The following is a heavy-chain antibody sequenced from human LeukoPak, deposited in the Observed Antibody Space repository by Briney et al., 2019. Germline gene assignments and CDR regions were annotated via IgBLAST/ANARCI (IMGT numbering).Heavy chain of an antibody. CDR1: GFTFGDSG. CDR3: SRAPNYDFWLDC. Sequence: GGSLRLSCTGSGFTFGDSGVNWVRQAPGKGLEWAGFIRSRNYGGKIEYAACVRGRFTISRDDSESISYLQMNNLRSEDSAVYYCSRAPNYDFWLDCWGQGTLITVSS. D-gene: IGHD3-3*01. CDR2: IRSRNYGGKI. J-gene: IGHJ4*02. V-gene: IGHV3-49*04.